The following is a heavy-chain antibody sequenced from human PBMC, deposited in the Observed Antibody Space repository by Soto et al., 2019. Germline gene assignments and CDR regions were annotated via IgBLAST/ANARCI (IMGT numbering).Heavy chain of an antibody. CDR1: GGSMSEYF. CDR2: IYYLGST. Sequence: SEPLSLTCSVSGGSMSEYFWSWIRQSPGKGLEWIGYIYYLGSTDYNPSLKSRVTISVDTSKRQFSLSLTSVTAADTAVYYCARDRYDGSGRPAPAYWCQGNQVTVAS. D-gene: IGHD3-10*01. J-gene: IGHJ4*02. CDR3: ARDRYDGSGRPAPAY. V-gene: IGHV4-59*01.